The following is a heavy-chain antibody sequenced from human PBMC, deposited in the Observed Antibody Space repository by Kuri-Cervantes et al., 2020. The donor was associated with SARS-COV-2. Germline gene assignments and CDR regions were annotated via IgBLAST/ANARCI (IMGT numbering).Heavy chain of an antibody. CDR1: GYTLTELS. D-gene: IGHD4-23*01. CDR2: IIPFFGTP. Sequence: SVKVSCKVSGYTLTELSMHWVRQAPGQGLEWMGGIIPFFGTPSYAQRFEGRVTIIADESTRTVYMEMTSLTFEDTAVYFCARDVGYGGSSELDITYFDCWGQGTLVTVSS. CDR3: ARDVGYGGSSELDITYFDC. V-gene: IGHV1-69*13. J-gene: IGHJ4*02.